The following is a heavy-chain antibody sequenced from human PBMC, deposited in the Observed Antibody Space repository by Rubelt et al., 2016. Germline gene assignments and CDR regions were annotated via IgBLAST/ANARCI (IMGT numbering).Heavy chain of an antibody. J-gene: IGHJ4*02. CDR1: GFAFSSYS. CDR3: AREVTAVAASEFDY. D-gene: IGHD6-19*01. Sequence: SGFAFSSYSMNWVRQAPGKGLEWVSSISSSSSYIYYADSVKGRFTISRDNAKNSLYLQMNSLRAEDTAVYYCAREVTAVAASEFDYWGQGTLVTVSS. V-gene: IGHV3-21*01. CDR2: ISSSSSYI.